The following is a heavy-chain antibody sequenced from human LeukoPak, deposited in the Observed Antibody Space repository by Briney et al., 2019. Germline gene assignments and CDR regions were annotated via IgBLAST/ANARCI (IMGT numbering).Heavy chain of an antibody. J-gene: IGHJ6*02. D-gene: IGHD3-16*01. CDR3: ARAGKWTPYNYYYGMDV. CDR1: GFTVSGNY. Sequence: GGSLRLSCAASGFTVSGNYMSWVRLAPGKGLEWVSLISAANIAYYADSVKGRFTISRDNAKNTLYLQMNSLRAEDTALYYCARAGKWTPYNYYYGMDVWGQETTVTVSS. CDR2: ISAANIA. V-gene: IGHV3-53*01.